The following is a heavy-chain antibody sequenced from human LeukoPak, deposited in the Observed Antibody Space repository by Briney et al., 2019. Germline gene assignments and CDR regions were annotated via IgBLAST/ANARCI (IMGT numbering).Heavy chain of an antibody. D-gene: IGHD3-10*01. J-gene: IGHJ1*01. CDR3: ARGEEGSGRLEFFHH. CDR1: GYTFTSYD. CDR2: MNPNSGNT. Sequence: ASVKVSCKASGYTFTSYDINWVRQATGQGLEWMGWMNPNSGNTGYAQKFQGRVTMTRNTSISTAYMELSSLRSEDPAVYYCARGEEGSGRLEFFHHWGQGTLVTISS. V-gene: IGHV1-8*01.